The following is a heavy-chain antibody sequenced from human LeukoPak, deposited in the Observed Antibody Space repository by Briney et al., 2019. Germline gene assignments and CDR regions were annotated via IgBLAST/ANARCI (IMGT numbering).Heavy chain of an antibody. J-gene: IGHJ6*02. D-gene: IGHD2-2*01. Sequence: ASVKVSRKASGYTFTGYCMHWVRQAPGQGLEWMGWINPNSGGTNYAQKFQGRVTMTRDTSISTAYMELSRLRSDDTAVYYCARDSYCSSTSCYRESYYGMDVWGQGTAVTVSS. CDR3: ARDSYCSSTSCYRESYYGMDV. CDR1: GYTFTGYC. CDR2: INPNSGGT. V-gene: IGHV1-2*02.